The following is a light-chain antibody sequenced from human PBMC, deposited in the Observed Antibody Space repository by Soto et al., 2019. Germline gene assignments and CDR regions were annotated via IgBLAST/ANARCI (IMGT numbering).Light chain of an antibody. CDR1: QSVSGN. CDR2: GAS. V-gene: IGKV3-11*01. CDR3: QQHSHWPPWT. Sequence: EIVMTQSPATLSVSPGERATLSCRASQSVSGNLAWYQQKPGQAPRLLIYGASNRATGIPARFSGSGSGTDFTLTISNLEPEDFAVYYCQQHSHWPPWTFGQGTRVDIK. J-gene: IGKJ1*01.